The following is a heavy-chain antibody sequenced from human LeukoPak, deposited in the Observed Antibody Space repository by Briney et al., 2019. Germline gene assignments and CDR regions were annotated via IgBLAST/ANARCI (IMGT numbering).Heavy chain of an antibody. CDR2: ISAYNGNT. V-gene: IGHV1-18*04. D-gene: IGHD2-2*01. J-gene: IGHJ5*02. CDR1: GYTFTSYG. CDR3: ARVEPYCSSTSCYVGGSHWFDP. Sequence: ASVKVSCKASGYTFTSYGVSWVRQAPGQGLEWMGWISAYNGNTNYAQKLQGRVTMTTDTSTSTAYMELRSLRSNDTAVYYCARVEPYCSSTSCYVGGSHWFDPWGQGTLVTVSS.